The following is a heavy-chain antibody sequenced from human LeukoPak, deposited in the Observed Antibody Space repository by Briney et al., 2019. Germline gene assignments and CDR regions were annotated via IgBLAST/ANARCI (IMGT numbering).Heavy chain of an antibody. Sequence: SETLSLTCTVSAASIKTYFWSWVRQPAGKGLEWICRIYTLGNTHCNPSLNSRVTMSLDRSKNQLSLKLSSVTAADTAVYYCARDLDVDGYYSGFDSWGQGILVTVSS. J-gene: IGHJ4*02. CDR1: AASIKTYF. CDR2: IYTLGNT. D-gene: IGHD3-22*01. V-gene: IGHV4-4*07. CDR3: ARDLDVDGYYSGFDS.